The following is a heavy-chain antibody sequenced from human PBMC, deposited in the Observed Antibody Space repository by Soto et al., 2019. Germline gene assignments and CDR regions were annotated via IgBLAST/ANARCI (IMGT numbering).Heavy chain of an antibody. CDR2: ISGSGDST. V-gene: IGHV3-23*01. D-gene: IGHD1-26*01. CDR1: GFTFSSYA. J-gene: IGHJ4*02. Sequence: EVQLLESGGGLVQPGGSLRLSCAASGFTFSSYAMRWVRQAPGKGLEWVSAISGSGDSTYYADSVKGRFTVSRDTSKNTLCLQMNSLRAEDTAVYYCARRGSGSYYDYWGQGTLVTVSS. CDR3: ARRGSGSYYDY.